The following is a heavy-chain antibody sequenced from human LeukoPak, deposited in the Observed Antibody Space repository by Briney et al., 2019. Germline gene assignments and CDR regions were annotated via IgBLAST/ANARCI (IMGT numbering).Heavy chain of an antibody. CDR2: ISSSGSGDNT. Sequence: GGSLRLSCAASGVTLSTYAMSWARQAPGKGLEWVSGISSSGSGDNTYYADSVKGRFTISRDSSKNTLFLHMNTLRAEDTAIYYCAKDHRRAIFGVVITIYFDYWGQGTLVTVSS. V-gene: IGHV3-23*01. J-gene: IGHJ4*02. D-gene: IGHD3-3*01. CDR3: AKDHRRAIFGVVITIYFDY. CDR1: GVTLSTYA.